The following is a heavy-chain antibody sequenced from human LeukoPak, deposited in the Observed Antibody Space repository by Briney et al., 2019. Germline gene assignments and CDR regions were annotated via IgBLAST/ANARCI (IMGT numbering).Heavy chain of an antibody. D-gene: IGHD2-21*01. CDR2: INHSGST. J-gene: IGHJ5*02. V-gene: IGHV4-34*01. CDR3: AQRPLGGIGPHLWFDP. CDR1: GGSFSGYY. Sequence: PSETLSLTCAVYGGSFSGYYWSWIRQPPGKGLEWIGEINHSGSTNYNPSLKSRVTISVDTSKNQFSLKLSSVTAADTAVYYCAQRPLGGIGPHLWFDPWGQGTLVTVSS.